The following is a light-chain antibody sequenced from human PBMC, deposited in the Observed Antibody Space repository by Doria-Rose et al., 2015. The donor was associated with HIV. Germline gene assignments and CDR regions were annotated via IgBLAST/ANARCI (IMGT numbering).Light chain of an antibody. CDR1: QSFSSTC. CDR2: DGS. J-gene: IGKJ1*01. CDR3: HQYGTSWT. Sequence: TQSPGTLSLSPGERATLSCRASQSFSSTCLAWYQQKPGQAPSLLIYDGSTRATGIPDRFSASVSGTDFTLTINRLEPEDFALYYCHQYGTSWTFGQGAKVEI. V-gene: IGKV3-20*01.